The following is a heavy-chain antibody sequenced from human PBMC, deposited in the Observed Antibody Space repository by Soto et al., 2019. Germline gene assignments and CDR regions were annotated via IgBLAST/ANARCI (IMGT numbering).Heavy chain of an antibody. V-gene: IGHV4-34*01. D-gene: IGHD3-3*01. Sequence: QVQLQQRGAGLLKPSETLSLTCAVYGGSFSGYYWSWIRQPPGKGLEWIGEINHSGSTNYNPSLKSRVTISVDKSKNQFSLKLSSVTAADTAVYYCARKLYDFWSGYYNQPFDYWGQGTLVTVSS. CDR3: ARKLYDFWSGYYNQPFDY. J-gene: IGHJ4*02. CDR2: INHSGST. CDR1: GGSFSGYY.